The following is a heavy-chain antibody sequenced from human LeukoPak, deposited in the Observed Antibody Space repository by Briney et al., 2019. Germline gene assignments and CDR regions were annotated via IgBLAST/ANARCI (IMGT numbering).Heavy chain of an antibody. J-gene: IGHJ4*02. D-gene: IGHD3-9*01. CDR1: GYTFTTYY. V-gene: IGHV1-69*13. Sequence: SVKVSCKASGYTFTTYYMHWVRQAPGQGLEWMGGIIPIFGTANYAQKFQGRVTITADESTSTAYMELSSLRSEDTAVYYCARAPLTGYYAAWDHWGQGTLVTVSS. CDR3: ARAPLTGYYAAWDH. CDR2: IIPIFGTA.